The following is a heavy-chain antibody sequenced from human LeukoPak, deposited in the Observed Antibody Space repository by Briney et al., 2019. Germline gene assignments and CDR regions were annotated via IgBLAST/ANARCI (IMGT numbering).Heavy chain of an antibody. V-gene: IGHV3-30-3*01. CDR3: ASLDQPDY. CDR1: GFTFSSYA. Sequence: PGRSLRLSCAASGFTFSSYAMHWVRQAPGKGLEWVAVISYDGSNKYYADSVKGRFTISRDNSKNTLYLQMNSLRAEDTAVYYCASLDQPDYWGQGPLVAVSS. CDR2: ISYDGSNK. J-gene: IGHJ4*02.